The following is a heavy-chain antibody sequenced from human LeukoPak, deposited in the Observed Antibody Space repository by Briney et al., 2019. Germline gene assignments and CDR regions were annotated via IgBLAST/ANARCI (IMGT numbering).Heavy chain of an antibody. CDR3: ARHHPDPMDDFWSGYYSFDYGMDV. J-gene: IGHJ6*02. V-gene: IGHV4-39*01. D-gene: IGHD3-3*01. Sequence: PSETLSLTCTVSGGSISSSSYYWGWIRQPPGKGLEWIGSIYYSGSTYYNPSLKSRVTISVDTSKNQFSLKLSSVTAADTAVYYCARHHPDPMDDFWSGYYSFDYGMDVWGQGTTVTVSS. CDR2: IYYSGST. CDR1: GGSISSSSYY.